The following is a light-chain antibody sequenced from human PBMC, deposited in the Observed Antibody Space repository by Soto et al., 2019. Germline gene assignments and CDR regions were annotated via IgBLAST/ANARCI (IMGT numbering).Light chain of an antibody. CDR1: QSITGW. CDR3: QQYNSYSYT. J-gene: IGKJ2*01. V-gene: IGKV1-5*03. CDR2: KAS. Sequence: DIQMTQSPSTLSASVGDRVTITCRASQSITGWLAWYQQKPGKAPKLLIYKASSLESGVPSRFSGSGSGTEVTLTITSLHPDDFATYYCQQYNSYSYTFGQGTKLEI.